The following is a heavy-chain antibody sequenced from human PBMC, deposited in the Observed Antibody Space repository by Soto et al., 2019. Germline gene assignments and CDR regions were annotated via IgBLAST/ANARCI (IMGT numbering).Heavy chain of an antibody. J-gene: IGHJ6*02. CDR1: GFTFSSYA. CDR2: ISYDGSNK. CDR3: ARSKFDGMYYYYGMDV. Sequence: QVQLVESGGGVVQPGRSLRLSCAASGFTFSSYAMHWVRQAPGKGLEWVAVISYDGSNKYYADSVKGRFTISRDNSKNTLYLQMNSLRAEDTAVYYCARSKFDGMYYYYGMDVWGQGTTVTVSS. V-gene: IGHV3-30-3*01. D-gene: IGHD3-9*01.